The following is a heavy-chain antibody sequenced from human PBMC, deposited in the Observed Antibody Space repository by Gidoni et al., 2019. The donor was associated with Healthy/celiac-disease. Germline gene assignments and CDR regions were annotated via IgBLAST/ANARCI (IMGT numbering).Heavy chain of an antibody. J-gene: IGHJ4*02. D-gene: IGHD3-9*01. V-gene: IGHV4-39*01. CDR3: ARMGAHFDPGPYYFDY. Sequence: QLQLQESGPGLVKPSETLSLTCTVSGGSISSSSYYWGWIRQPPGKGLEWIGSIYYSGSTYYNPSLKSRVTISVDTSKNQFSLKLSSVTAADTAVYYCARMGAHFDPGPYYFDYWGQGTLVTVSS. CDR1: GGSISSSSYY. CDR2: IYYSGST.